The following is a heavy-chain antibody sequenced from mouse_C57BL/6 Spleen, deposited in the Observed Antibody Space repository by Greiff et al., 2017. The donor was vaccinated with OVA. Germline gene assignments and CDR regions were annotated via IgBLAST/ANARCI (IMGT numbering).Heavy chain of an antibody. Sequence: EVQGVESGAELVKPGASVKLSCTASGFNIKDYYMHWVKQRTEQGLEWIGRIDPEDGETKYAPKFQGKATITADTSSNTAYLQLSSLTSEDTAVYYCARGTTVASYFDVWGTGTTVTVSS. CDR3: ARGTTVASYFDV. V-gene: IGHV14-2*01. D-gene: IGHD1-1*01. CDR2: IDPEDGET. J-gene: IGHJ1*03. CDR1: GFNIKDYY.